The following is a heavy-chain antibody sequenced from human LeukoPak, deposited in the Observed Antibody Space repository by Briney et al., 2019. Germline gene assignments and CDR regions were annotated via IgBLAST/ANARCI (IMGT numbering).Heavy chain of an antibody. CDR2: IYYSGST. Sequence: SETLSLTCTVSGGSISSGDYYWSWIRQPPGKSLEGIWYIYYSGSTYYIPALKRRVTISVDTSKNQCSLELSSVTAADTAVYYYASGKSGYWGQGTLVTVSS. V-gene: IGHV4-30-4*02. CDR1: GGSISSGDYY. CDR3: ASGKSGY. D-gene: IGHD6-25*01. J-gene: IGHJ4*02.